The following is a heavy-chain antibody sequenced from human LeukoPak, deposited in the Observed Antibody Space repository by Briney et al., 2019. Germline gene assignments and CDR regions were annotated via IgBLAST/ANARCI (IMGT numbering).Heavy chain of an antibody. D-gene: IGHD6-25*01. V-gene: IGHV4-61*02. CDR1: GGSISSGSYY. J-gene: IGHJ3*02. CDR2: IYTSGST. Sequence: SETLSLTCTVSGGSISSGSYYWSWIRQPAGKGLEWIGRIYTSGSTNYNPSLKSRVTISVDTSKNQFSLKLSSVTAADTAVYYCARDKYSSGDAFDIWGQGTMVTVSS. CDR3: ARDKYSSGDAFDI.